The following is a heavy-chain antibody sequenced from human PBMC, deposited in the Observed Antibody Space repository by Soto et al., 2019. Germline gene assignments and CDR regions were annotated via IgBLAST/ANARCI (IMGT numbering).Heavy chain of an antibody. V-gene: IGHV4-39*07. CDR1: GGSISSGDYY. CDR3: ARRYCGGDCYYYFDY. Sequence: SETLSLTCTVSGGSISSGDYYWSWIRQPPGKGLEWIGEINHSGSTNYNPSLKSRVTISVDTSKNQFSLKLSSVTAADTAVYYCARRYCGGDCYYYFDYWGQGTLVTVSS. D-gene: IGHD2-21*01. CDR2: INHSGST. J-gene: IGHJ4*02.